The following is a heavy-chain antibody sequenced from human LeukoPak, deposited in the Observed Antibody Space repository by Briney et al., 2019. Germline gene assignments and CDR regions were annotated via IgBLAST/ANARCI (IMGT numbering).Heavy chain of an antibody. D-gene: IGHD1/OR15-1a*01. CDR3: ARGTVPNAFDI. CDR2: IYTSGST. Sequence: SETLSLTCTVSGGSISTYYWSWIRQPAGKGLEWIGRIYTSGSTNYNPSLKSRDTMSVDTSKNQFSLKLSSVTAADTAVYFCARGTVPNAFDIWGQGTMVSVS. V-gene: IGHV4-4*07. CDR1: GGSISTYY. J-gene: IGHJ3*02.